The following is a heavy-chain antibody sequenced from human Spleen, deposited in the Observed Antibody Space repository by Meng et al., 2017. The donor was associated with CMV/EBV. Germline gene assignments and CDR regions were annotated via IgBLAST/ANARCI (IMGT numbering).Heavy chain of an antibody. CDR2: IYHSGNT. D-gene: IGHD3-10*01. V-gene: IGHV4-4*02. CDR1: GGSISSNDW. Sequence: GSLRLSCSVSGGSISSNDWWSWVRQPPGKGLEWIGEIYHSGNTNYNPSLKSRVTLSVDKSKNQFSLKLTSVTGADTAVYYCATTSGYGSGSYYRWGQGTLVTVSS. J-gene: IGHJ4*02. CDR3: ATTSGYGSGSYYR.